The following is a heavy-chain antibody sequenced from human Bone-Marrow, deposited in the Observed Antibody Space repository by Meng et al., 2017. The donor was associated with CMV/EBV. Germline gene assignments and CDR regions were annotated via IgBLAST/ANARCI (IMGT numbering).Heavy chain of an antibody. J-gene: IGHJ4*02. Sequence: CDVYGGSFSGYSWSWIRQPPGKGLEWIGEINHSGSTNYNPSLKSRVTISVDTSKNQFSLKLSSVTAAGTAVYYCARGLSSSSRAPAYWGQGTLVTVSS. CDR1: GGSFSGYS. D-gene: IGHD6-6*01. V-gene: IGHV4-34*01. CDR3: ARGLSSSSRAPAY. CDR2: INHSGST.